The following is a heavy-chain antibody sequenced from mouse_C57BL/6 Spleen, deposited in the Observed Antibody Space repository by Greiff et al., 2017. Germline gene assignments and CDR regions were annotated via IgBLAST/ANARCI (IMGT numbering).Heavy chain of an antibody. J-gene: IGHJ3*01. D-gene: IGHD3-3*01. V-gene: IGHV3-6*01. Sequence: EVQLQQSGPGLVKPSQSLSLTCSVTGYSITSGYYWNWIRQFPGNKLEWMGYISYDGSNNYNPSLKNRISITRYTSKNQFFLKLNSVTTEDTATYYCAREEGAWFAYWGQGTLVTVSA. CDR2: ISYDGSN. CDR1: GYSITSGYY. CDR3: AREEGAWFAY.